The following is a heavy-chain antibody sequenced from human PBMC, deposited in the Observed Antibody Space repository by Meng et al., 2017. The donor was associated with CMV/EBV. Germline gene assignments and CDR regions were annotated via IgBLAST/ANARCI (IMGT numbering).Heavy chain of an antibody. CDR2: IWYDGNNK. D-gene: IGHD2-21*01. CDR3: AKVGHIVDAFDI. J-gene: IGHJ3*02. Sequence: GESLKISCAASGFTFSSYGMHWVRQAPGKGLEWVAVIWYDGNNKYYADSVKGRFTISRDNSKNTLYLQMNSLRAEDTAVYYCAKVGHIVDAFDIWGQGTMVTVSS. V-gene: IGHV3-33*06. CDR1: GFTFSSYG.